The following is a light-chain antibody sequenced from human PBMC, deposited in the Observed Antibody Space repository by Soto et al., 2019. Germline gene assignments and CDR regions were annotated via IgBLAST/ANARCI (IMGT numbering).Light chain of an antibody. CDR3: QQYDSSPIT. V-gene: IGKV3-20*01. Sequence: EFVLTQSPGTLSLSPGERATLSCRASQTVRNNYLAWYQQKPGQAPSLLIYGASRRATGIPDRFSGSGSGTDFTLTISRLEPEDFAVYYCQQYDSSPITFGQGTRLENK. CDR2: GAS. J-gene: IGKJ5*01. CDR1: QTVRNNY.